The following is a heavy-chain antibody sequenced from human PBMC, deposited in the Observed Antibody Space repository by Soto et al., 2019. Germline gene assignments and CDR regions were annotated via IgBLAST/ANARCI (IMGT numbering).Heavy chain of an antibody. D-gene: IGHD2-21*02. CDR3: AHSRCGGDCLQSYSSHYYYGMDV. J-gene: IGHJ6*02. CDR1: GFSLSTGGVG. CDR2: IYWDDDK. V-gene: IGHV2-5*02. Sequence: QITLKESGPSLVKPTQTLTLTCTFSGFSLSTGGVGVGWIRQPPGKALEWLALIYWDDDKRYSPSLRSRLTVPKDTSKTQVVLTMTNMDPVDTATYYCAHSRCGGDCLQSYSSHYYYGMDVWGQGTTVTVSS.